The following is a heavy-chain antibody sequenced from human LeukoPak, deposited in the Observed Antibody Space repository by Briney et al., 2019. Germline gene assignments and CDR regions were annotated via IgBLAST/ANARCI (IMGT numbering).Heavy chain of an antibody. CDR3: ARGGYYYDSSGYYSPFDY. CDR2: IRYDGSNK. J-gene: IGHJ4*02. CDR1: GFTFSSYG. Sequence: PGGSLRLSCAASGFTFSSYGMHWVRQAPGKGLEWVAFIRYDGSNKYYADSVKGRFTISRDNSKNTLYLQMNSLRAEDTAVYYCARGGYYYDSSGYYSPFDYWGQGTLVTVSS. D-gene: IGHD3-22*01. V-gene: IGHV3-30*02.